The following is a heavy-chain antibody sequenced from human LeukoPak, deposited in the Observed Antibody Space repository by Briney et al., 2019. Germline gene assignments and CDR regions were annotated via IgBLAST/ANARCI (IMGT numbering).Heavy chain of an antibody. CDR3: ARAGAAWYSSGWFY. D-gene: IGHD6-19*01. J-gene: IGHJ4*02. V-gene: IGHV3-7*01. CDR1: GFTFSSKW. Sequence: GGSLRLPCAASGFTFSSKWMSWVRQAPGMGLEWVANIKQDGSEKYYVDSVKGRFTISRDNAKNSLYLQMNSLRAEDTAVYYCARAGAAWYSSGWFYWGQGTLVTVSS. CDR2: IKQDGSEK.